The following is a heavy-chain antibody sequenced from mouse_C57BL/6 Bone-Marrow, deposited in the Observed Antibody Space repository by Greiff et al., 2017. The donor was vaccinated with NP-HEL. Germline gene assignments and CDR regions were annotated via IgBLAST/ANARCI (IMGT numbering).Heavy chain of an antibody. D-gene: IGHD1-1*02. CDR1: GFTFSSYG. Sequence: EVKLMESGGDLVKPGGSLKLSCAASGFTFSSYGMSWVRQTPDKRLEWVATISSGGSYTYYPDSVKGRFTISRDNAKNTLYLQMSSLKSEDTAMYYCARPLYGSGSYYAMDYWGQGTSVTVSS. V-gene: IGHV5-6*01. J-gene: IGHJ4*01. CDR2: ISSGGSYT. CDR3: ARPLYGSGSYYAMDY.